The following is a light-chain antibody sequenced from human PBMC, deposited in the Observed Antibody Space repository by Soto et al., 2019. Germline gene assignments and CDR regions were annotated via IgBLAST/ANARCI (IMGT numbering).Light chain of an antibody. CDR1: QSVSSY. CDR3: QQRSNWPIT. CDR2: DAS. V-gene: IGKV3-11*01. Sequence: EIVLTQSPATLSLSPGERATLSCRASQSVSSYVAWYQQKPGQAPRLLIYDASNRATGIPARFSGSGSGTAFTRTISSLEPEDFELYYCQQRSNWPITFGQGTRLEIK. J-gene: IGKJ5*01.